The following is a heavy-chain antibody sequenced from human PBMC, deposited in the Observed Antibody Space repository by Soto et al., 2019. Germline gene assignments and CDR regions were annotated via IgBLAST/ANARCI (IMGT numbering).Heavy chain of an antibody. D-gene: IGHD6-6*01. J-gene: IGHJ4*02. V-gene: IGHV3-23*01. CDR2: ISGSGGST. CDR3: AKPDIEYSSSSGNY. Sequence: GGSLRLSCAASGFTFSSYAMSWVRQAPGKGLEWVSAISGSGGSTYYADSVKGRFTISRDNSKNTLYLQMNSLRAEDTAVYYCAKPDIEYSSSSGNYWGQGTLVTVSS. CDR1: GFTFSSYA.